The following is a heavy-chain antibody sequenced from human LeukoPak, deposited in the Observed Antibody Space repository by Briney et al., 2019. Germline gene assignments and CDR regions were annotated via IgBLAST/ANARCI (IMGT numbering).Heavy chain of an antibody. CDR1: GYSLSSGYY. CDR3: ARGRRDHYDSSGYRLDY. J-gene: IGHJ4*02. Sequence: PSETLSLTCTVSGYSLSSGYYWGWIRQPPGKGLEWIGRIYTSGSTNYNPSLKSRVTMSVDTSKNQFSLKLSSVTAADTAVYYCARGRRDHYDSSGYRLDYWGQGTLVTVSS. V-gene: IGHV4-4*07. D-gene: IGHD3-22*01. CDR2: IYTSGST.